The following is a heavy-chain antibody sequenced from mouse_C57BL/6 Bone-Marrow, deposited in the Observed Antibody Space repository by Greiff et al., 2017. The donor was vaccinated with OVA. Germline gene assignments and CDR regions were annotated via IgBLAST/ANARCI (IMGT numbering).Heavy chain of an antibody. CDR2: ISNLAYSI. D-gene: IGHD1-1*01. V-gene: IGHV5-15*01. CDR1: GFTFSDYG. Sequence: EVHLVESGGGLVQPGGSLKLSCAASGFTFSDYGMAWVRQAPRKGPEWVAFISNLAYSIYYADTVTGRFTISRENAKNTLYLEMSSLRSEDTAMYYCARPITTEWYFYVGGTGTTVTVSS. J-gene: IGHJ1*03. CDR3: ARPITTEWYFYV.